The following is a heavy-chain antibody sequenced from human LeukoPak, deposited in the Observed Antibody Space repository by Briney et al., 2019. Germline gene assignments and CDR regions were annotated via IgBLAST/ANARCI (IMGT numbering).Heavy chain of an antibody. CDR1: GGSISSYD. D-gene: IGHD6-19*01. CDR3: ARDLGGSSGWNGDAFDI. Sequence: SETLSLTWTVSGGSISSYDLSWIRQPPGKGLEWIGYIYYSGGTNYNPSLKSRVTISVDTSKNQFSLKLSSVTAADTAVYYCARDLGGSSGWNGDAFDIWGQGTMVTVSS. V-gene: IGHV4-59*12. CDR2: IYYSGGT. J-gene: IGHJ3*02.